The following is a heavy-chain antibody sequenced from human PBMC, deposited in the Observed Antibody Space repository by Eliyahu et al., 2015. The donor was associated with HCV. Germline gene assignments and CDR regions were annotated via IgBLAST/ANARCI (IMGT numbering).Heavy chain of an antibody. CDR2: ISYDSINI. V-gene: IGHV3-30*18. Sequence: QVQLVESGGGVVQPXXSLRLXCAXSGFPFXTXAMHWVRQAPGKGPEWVAVISYDSINIFYGDSVKGRFTISRDNSKNTVYLQMNSLTAEDTAVYYCAKRMAPLRVDSGMDVWGQGTTVTVSS. D-gene: IGHD5-12*01. CDR3: AKRMAPLRVDSGMDV. CDR1: GFPFXTXA. J-gene: IGHJ6*02.